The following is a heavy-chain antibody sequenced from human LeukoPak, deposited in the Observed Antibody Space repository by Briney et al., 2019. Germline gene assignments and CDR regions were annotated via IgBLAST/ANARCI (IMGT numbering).Heavy chain of an antibody. J-gene: IGHJ4*02. CDR3: AKDHVRGSITGTTVDY. D-gene: IGHD1-7*01. V-gene: IGHV4-59*01. CDR1: GGSISSYY. CDR2: IYYSGST. Sequence: TSETLSLTCTVSGGSISSYYWSWIRQPPGKGLEWIGYIYYSGSTNYNPSLKSRVTISVDTSKNQFSLKLSSVTAADTAVYYCAKDHVRGSITGTTVDYWGQGTLVTVSS.